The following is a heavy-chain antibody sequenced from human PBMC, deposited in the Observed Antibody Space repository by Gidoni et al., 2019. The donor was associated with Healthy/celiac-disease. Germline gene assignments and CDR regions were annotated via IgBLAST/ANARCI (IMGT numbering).Heavy chain of an antibody. CDR3: ARDSSGILHDY. D-gene: IGHD3-22*01. V-gene: IGHV3-11*05. CDR2: NSSSSSYT. J-gene: IGHJ4*02. CDR1: GFTFSDYY. Sequence: QLQLVESGGGLVTPGGSLRLSCAASGFTFSDYYMSWIRQAPGKWLEWVSYNSSSSSYTNDADSVKGRFTITRDNAKNSLYLQMNSLRAEDTAVYYCARDSSGILHDYWGQGTLVTVSS.